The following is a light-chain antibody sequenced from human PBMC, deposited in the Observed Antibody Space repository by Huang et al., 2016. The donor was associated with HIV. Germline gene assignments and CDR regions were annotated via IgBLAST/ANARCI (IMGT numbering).Light chain of an antibody. CDR3: QQYNNWPPLLT. CDR1: QSINNN. CDR2: GAS. J-gene: IGKJ4*01. Sequence: EIVLTQSPATLSLSPGERAALSCRATQSINNNLAWYQQKPGQSPRLLIDGASTRATGILARFRGSGSGTEFTLTISSLQSEDFAVYYCQQYNNWPPLLTFGGGTKVEIK. V-gene: IGKV3-15*01.